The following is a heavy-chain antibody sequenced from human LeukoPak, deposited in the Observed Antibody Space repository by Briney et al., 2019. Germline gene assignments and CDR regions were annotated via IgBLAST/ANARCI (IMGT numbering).Heavy chain of an antibody. D-gene: IGHD6-13*01. J-gene: IGHJ4*02. CDR3: APPPIAATGN. V-gene: IGHV3-7*01. Sequence: GGSLRLSCTASGFIFNDFWRGWVRRAPGEGLGGGANIRQDGGAKNYVDSVKGRFTISRDNAKKSLYLQMNSLRAEDTAVYYCAPPPIAATGNWGQGTLVTVSS. CDR2: IRQDGGAK. CDR1: GFIFNDFW.